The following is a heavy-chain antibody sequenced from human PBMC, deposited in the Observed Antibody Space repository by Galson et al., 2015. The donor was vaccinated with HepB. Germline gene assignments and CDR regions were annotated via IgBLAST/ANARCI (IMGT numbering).Heavy chain of an antibody. Sequence: SVKVSCKASGHTFTNFVINWVRQAPGQGLEWLGWISGHNNDTIHANKFQGRVTMATDTYTNTAYMDLRSLTSDDTAVYYCASGLESRNSAVDYWGQGTPVIVSS. D-gene: IGHD3/OR15-3a*01. CDR2: ISGHNNDT. CDR3: ASGLESRNSAVDY. CDR1: GHTFTNFV. J-gene: IGHJ4*02. V-gene: IGHV1-18*01.